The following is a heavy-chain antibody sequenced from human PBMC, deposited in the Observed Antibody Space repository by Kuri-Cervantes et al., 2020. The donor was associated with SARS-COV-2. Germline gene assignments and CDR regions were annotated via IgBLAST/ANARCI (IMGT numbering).Heavy chain of an antibody. D-gene: IGHD2-15*01. J-gene: IGHJ4*02. CDR2: IYYSGST. CDR3: ARGNCSGGSCYSGYFDY. Sequence: SQTLSLTCAVSGGSISSGGYSWSRIRQPPGKGLEWIGYIYYSGSTNYNPSLKSRVTISVDTSKNQFSLKLSSVTAADTAVYYCARGNCSGGSCYSGYFDYWGQGTLVTVSS. V-gene: IGHV4-61*08. CDR1: GGSISSGGYS.